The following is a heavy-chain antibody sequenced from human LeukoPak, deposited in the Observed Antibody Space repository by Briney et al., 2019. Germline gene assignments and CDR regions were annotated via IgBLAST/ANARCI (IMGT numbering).Heavy chain of an antibody. CDR2: IIPIFGTA. CDR3: ARDGVWGRTQDLPEPHTPNYYYYYMDV. V-gene: IGHV1-69*06. J-gene: IGHJ6*03. Sequence: ASVKVSCKASGGTFSSYAISWVRQAPGQGLEWMGGIIPIFGTANYAQKFQGRVTITADKSTSTAYMELSSLRSEDTAVYYCARDGVWGRTQDLPEPHTPNYYYYYMDVWGKGTTVTVSS. CDR1: GGTFSSYA. D-gene: IGHD1-14*01.